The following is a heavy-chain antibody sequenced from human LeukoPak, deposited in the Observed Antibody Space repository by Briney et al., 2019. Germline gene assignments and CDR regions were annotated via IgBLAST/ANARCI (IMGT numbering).Heavy chain of an antibody. CDR3: ARGKYCGGDCYSRRNAFDI. J-gene: IGHJ3*02. CDR2: INSDGSST. D-gene: IGHD2-21*02. CDR1: GFTFSSYW. Sequence: PGGSLRLSCAASGFTFSSYWIHWVRQAPGKGLVWVSRINSDGSSTSYADSVKGRFTISRDNAKNTLYLQMNSLRAEDTAVFYCARGKYCGGDCYSRRNAFDIWGQGTMVTVSS. V-gene: IGHV3-74*01.